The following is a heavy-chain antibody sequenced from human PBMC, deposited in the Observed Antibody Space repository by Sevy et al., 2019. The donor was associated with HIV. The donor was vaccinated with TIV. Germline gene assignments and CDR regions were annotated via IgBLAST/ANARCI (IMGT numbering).Heavy chain of an antibody. CDR1: GFTFSSYS. CDR2: ISSSSTYI. D-gene: IGHD3-10*01. V-gene: IGHV3-21*01. CDR3: ARATTGYYGPGSYDAFDI. Sequence: GGSLRLSCAASGFTFSSYSINWVRQAPGKGLEWVSSISSSSTYIYYADSVKGRFTISRDNAKNSLYLQMNSLRAEDAAVYYCARATTGYYGPGSYDAFDIWGQGTMVTVSS. J-gene: IGHJ3*02.